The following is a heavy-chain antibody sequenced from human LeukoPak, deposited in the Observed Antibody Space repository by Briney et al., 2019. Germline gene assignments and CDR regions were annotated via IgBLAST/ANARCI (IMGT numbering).Heavy chain of an antibody. CDR3: ARAVTMVRGVIITSYFDY. V-gene: IGHV4-4*07. CDR1: GGSISSYY. J-gene: IGHJ4*02. Sequence: SETLSLTCTASGGSISSYYWSWIRQPAGKGLEWIGRIYTSGSTNYNPSLKSRVTMSVDTSKNQFSLKLSSVTAADTAVYYCARAVTMVRGVIITSYFDYWGQGTLVTVSS. D-gene: IGHD3-10*01. CDR2: IYTSGST.